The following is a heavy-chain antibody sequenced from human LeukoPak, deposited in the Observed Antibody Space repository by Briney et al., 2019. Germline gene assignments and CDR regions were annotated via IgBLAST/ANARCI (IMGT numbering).Heavy chain of an antibody. CDR2: IDDDGTDT. V-gene: IGHV3-74*01. D-gene: IGHD3-3*01. CDR3: ARGMLSSAGYHWYYYMDV. CDR1: GFTSGNYW. Sequence: GGSLRLSCVASGFTSGNYWMHWVRQAPGKGPEWVSRIDDDGTDTHYAVSVKGRFTISRDNAKNTLYLQMNSLRGEDTAVYYCARGMLSSAGYHWYYYMDVWGKGAMVTVSS. J-gene: IGHJ6*03.